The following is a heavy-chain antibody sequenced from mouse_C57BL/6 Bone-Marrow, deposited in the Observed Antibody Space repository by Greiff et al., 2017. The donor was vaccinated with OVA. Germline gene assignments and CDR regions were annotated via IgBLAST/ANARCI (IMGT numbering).Heavy chain of an antibody. V-gene: IGHV1-55*01. D-gene: IGHD2-4*01. CDR1: GYTFTSYW. Sequence: VQLQQPGAELVKPGASVKMSCKASGYTFTSYWITWVKQRPGQGLEWIGDIYPGSGSTNYTEKFKSKATLTVATSSSTAYMQLSSLTSEDSAVYYCARSGGYDYDALAYWGQGTLVTVSA. J-gene: IGHJ3*01. CDR2: IYPGSGST. CDR3: ARSGGYDYDALAY.